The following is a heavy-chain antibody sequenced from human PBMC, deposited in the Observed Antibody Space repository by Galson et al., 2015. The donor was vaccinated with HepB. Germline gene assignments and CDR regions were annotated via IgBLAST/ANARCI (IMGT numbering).Heavy chain of an antibody. CDR3: TRSGRFGVSAADHGLF. J-gene: IGHJ4*02. V-gene: IGHV1-3*01. Sequence: SVKVSCKASGYTFTMYAMHWVRQAPGQRPEWMGWINVGNGDTKYSRKFQGRVTITRDTSANTVYVELANLEFEDTAVYYCTRSGRFGVSAADHGLFWGQGTLVTVSS. D-gene: IGHD6-13*01. CDR2: INVGNGDT. CDR1: GYTFTMYA.